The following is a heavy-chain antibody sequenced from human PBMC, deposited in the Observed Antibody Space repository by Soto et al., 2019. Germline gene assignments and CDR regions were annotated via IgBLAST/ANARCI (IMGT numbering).Heavy chain of an antibody. CDR1: GFTLSDHY. J-gene: IGHJ5*02. Sequence: EVQLVESGGGLVQPGGCLRLSCAASGFTLSDHYMDWVRQAPGKGLEWVGRTTNKANSYTTQYAASVKDRFTISRDDSALYLQMTSLKTEDTAVYYCVRETTWFDPWGQGTLVTVSS. V-gene: IGHV3-72*01. CDR3: VRETTWFDP. CDR2: TTNKANSYTT.